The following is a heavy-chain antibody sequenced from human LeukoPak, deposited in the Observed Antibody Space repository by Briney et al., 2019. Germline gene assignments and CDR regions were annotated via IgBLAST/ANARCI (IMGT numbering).Heavy chain of an antibody. CDR2: ISSSSSYI. J-gene: IGHJ4*02. V-gene: IGHV3-21*01. CDR3: ARALRDIVVVPAAIDY. D-gene: IGHD2-2*01. CDR1: GFTFSSYS. Sequence: GGSLRLYGAASGFTFSSYSINWVRQAPGKGLEWVSSISSSSSYIYYADSVKGRFTISRDNAKNSLYLQMNSLRAEDTAVYYCARALRDIVVVPAAIDYWGQGTLVTVSS.